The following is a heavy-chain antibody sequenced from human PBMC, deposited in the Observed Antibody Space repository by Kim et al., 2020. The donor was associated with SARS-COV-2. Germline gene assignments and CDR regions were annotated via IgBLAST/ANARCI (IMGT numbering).Heavy chain of an antibody. V-gene: IGHV3-23*01. Sequence: GGSLRLSCAASGFTFSNYGMSWVRQAPGKGLEWVSAITGSGDSTYYADSVKGRFTIFRDNSRNTLYLQLNSLRAEDTAIYYCANRQDDRGYWGQGTLVTVSS. J-gene: IGHJ4*02. CDR2: ITGSGDST. D-gene: IGHD3-9*01. CDR3: ANRQDDRGY. CDR1: GFTFSNYG.